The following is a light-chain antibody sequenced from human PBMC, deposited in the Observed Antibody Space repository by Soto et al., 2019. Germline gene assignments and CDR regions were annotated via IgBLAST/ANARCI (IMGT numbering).Light chain of an antibody. V-gene: IGKV3-11*01. J-gene: IGKJ3*01. CDR2: DAS. CDR3: QQRGNWPAT. Sequence: ETLLTQSPATLSLSPGERVTLSCRASQSVNNFLAWYQQKPGQAPRLLICDASYRATGIPARFSGSGSGTDFSLTISSLEPEDSAVYYCQQRGNWPATFGPGTKVDV. CDR1: QSVNNF.